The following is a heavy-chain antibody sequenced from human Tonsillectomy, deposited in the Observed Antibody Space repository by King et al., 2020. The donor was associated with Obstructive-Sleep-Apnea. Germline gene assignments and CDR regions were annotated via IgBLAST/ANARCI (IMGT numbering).Heavy chain of an antibody. CDR3: ARAPRTRYGDYANRAVDI. D-gene: IGHD4-17*01. CDR2: SNGDGSST. J-gene: IGHJ3*02. Sequence: VQLVQSGGGLVQPGGSLRLSCAGSGFTFSSYWMYWVRQAPGKGLVWVSRSNGDGSSTRYADSVKGRFAISRDNAKNTLFLQMDSLRAEDTAVYYCARAPRTRYGDYANRAVDIWGQGTMVTVSS. CDR1: GFTFSSYW. V-gene: IGHV3-74*01.